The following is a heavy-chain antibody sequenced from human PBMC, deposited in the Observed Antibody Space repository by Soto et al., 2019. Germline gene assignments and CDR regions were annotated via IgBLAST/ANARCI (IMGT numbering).Heavy chain of an antibody. Sequence: TSVKVSCKASGDVFRSYGINWVRQAPGQGLEWMGGIIPISGTTNYAQKFQGRVAITADESTDTVYMELSRLRSEDTAVYFCARVRCFNGLCHTADYGMDVWGQGTTVTVSS. CDR2: IIPISGTT. J-gene: IGHJ6*02. V-gene: IGHV1-69*13. D-gene: IGHD2-8*01. CDR3: ARVRCFNGLCHTADYGMDV. CDR1: GDVFRSYG.